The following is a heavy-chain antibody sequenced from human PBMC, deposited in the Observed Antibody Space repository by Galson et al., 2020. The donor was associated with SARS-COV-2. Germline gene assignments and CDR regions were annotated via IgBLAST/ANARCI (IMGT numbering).Heavy chain of an antibody. CDR1: DYSISSPYY. V-gene: IGHV4-38-2*02. D-gene: IGHD3-22*01. Sequence: SETLSLTSTVSDYSISSPYYWGWIRQPPGKGLEWIGSINHRGTTYYNPSLKSRVSISVDTSKTQFSLKLSSVTAADTAVYYCARPSSGPNYYFDYWGQGTLVTVSS. J-gene: IGHJ4*02. CDR2: INHRGTT. CDR3: ARPSSGPNYYFDY.